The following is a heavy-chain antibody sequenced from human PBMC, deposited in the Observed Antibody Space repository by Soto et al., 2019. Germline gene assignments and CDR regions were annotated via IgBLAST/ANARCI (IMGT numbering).Heavy chain of an antibody. D-gene: IGHD2-15*01. V-gene: IGHV1-46*01. J-gene: IGHJ1*01. CDR1: GYIFTAYS. CDR3: AREENCRGGTCYSQYFHH. CDR2: VNPSGGSA. Sequence: ASVKVSCKTSGYIFTAYSMHWVRQAPGQGLEWMGVVNPSGGSAHYAQSFEGRVTLTRDTSTSTFYMELSSLRSEDTAVYYCAREENCRGGTCYSQYFHHWGQGTLFTASS.